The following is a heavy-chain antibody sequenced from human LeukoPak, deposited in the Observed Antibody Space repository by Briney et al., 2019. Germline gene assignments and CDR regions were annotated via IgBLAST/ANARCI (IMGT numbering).Heavy chain of an antibody. V-gene: IGHV4-59*01. D-gene: IGHD3-10*01. CDR2: IYYSGST. CDR1: GGSISSYY. J-gene: IGHJ6*04. CDR3: AKEAYGSGSPHSYYSYGMDV. Sequence: SETLSLTCTVSGGSISSYYWSWIRQPPGKGLEWIGYIYYSGSTNYNPSLKSRVTISVDTSKNQFSLKLSSVTAADTAVYYCAKEAYGSGSPHSYYSYGMDVWGKGTTVTVSS.